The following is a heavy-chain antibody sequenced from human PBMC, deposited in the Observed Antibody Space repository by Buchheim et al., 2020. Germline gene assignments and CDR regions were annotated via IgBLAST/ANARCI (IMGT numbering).Heavy chain of an antibody. CDR2: IYYIGST. CDR1: GGSISSGDYY. D-gene: IGHD3-3*01. V-gene: IGHV4-30-4*01. J-gene: IGHJ6*02. CDR3: ARAETYYDFWSGYSTPRLYGMDV. Sequence: QVQLQESGPGLVKPSQTLSLTCTVSGGSISSGDYYWSWIRQPPGKGLEWMGYIYYIGSTYYNPSLNSRVSISVDTSKNQFSLKLSSVTAADTAVYYCARAETYYDFWSGYSTPRLYGMDVWGQGTT.